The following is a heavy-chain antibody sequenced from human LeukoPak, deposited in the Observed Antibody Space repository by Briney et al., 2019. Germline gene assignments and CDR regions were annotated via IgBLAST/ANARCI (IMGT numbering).Heavy chain of an antibody. CDR2: IYHAGST. Sequence: SETLSLTCTVSGASISSSNWWTWVRQPPGEALEWIGEIYHAGSTKYNPSLKSRVSISIHKSKNQFSLKLTSVTAAGTAVYYCAKARGGDNHFEYWGHGTLVTVSS. CDR3: AKARGGDNHFEY. D-gene: IGHD5-24*01. V-gene: IGHV4-4*02. CDR1: GASISSSNW. J-gene: IGHJ4*01.